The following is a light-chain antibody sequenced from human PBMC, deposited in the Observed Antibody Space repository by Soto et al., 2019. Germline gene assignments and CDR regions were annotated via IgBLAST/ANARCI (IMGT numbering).Light chain of an antibody. V-gene: IGKV3D-20*02. CDR2: GAS. CDR3: QQRSNWPSLT. J-gene: IGKJ4*01. Sequence: EIVLTQSPGTLSLSPGERATLSCRASQSVSSSYLAWYQQKPGQAPRLLIYGASSRATGIPARFSGSGPGTDFTLTISSLEPEDFAVYYCQQRSNWPSLTFGGGTKVDIK. CDR1: QSVSSSY.